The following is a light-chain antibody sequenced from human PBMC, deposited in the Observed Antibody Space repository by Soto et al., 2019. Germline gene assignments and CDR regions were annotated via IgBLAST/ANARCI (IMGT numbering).Light chain of an antibody. CDR2: DTS. J-gene: IGKJ5*01. CDR1: QSVSNSY. Sequence: EFVLTQSPGTLSLSPGERATLSCRASQSVSNSYVALYQQKSGQAPRLLIYDTSSRVTGIPDRFSGSGSGTDFTLTISRLEPEDFAVFYCQQYGTSEIIFGQGTRLEI. V-gene: IGKV3-20*01. CDR3: QQYGTSEII.